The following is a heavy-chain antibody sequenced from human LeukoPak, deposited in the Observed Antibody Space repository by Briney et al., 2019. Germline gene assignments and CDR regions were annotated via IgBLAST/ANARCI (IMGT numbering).Heavy chain of an antibody. V-gene: IGHV4-34*01. J-gene: IGHJ6*03. CDR2: INHSGST. CDR3: ARSPYYDFWSGYHEFYYYYYYMDV. D-gene: IGHD3-3*01. CDR1: GGSFSGYY. Sequence: SETLSLTCAVYGGSFSGYYWSWIRQPPGKGLEWIREINHSGSTNYNPSLKSRVTISVDTSKNQFSLKLSSVTAADTAVYYCARSPYYDFWSGYHEFYYYYYYMDVWGKGTTVTVSS.